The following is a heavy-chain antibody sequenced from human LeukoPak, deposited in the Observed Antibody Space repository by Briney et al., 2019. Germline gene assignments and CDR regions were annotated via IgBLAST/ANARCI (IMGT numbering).Heavy chain of an antibody. Sequence: GESLKISCKGSGSSFNNYWIGWVRQMPGKGLEWMGIIYPGDSNTRYSPSFQGQVTISADKSISTAYLQWSSLKASDTAMYFCARRNGDYVFDYWGQGTLVTVSS. J-gene: IGHJ4*02. CDR1: GSSFNNYW. CDR2: IYPGDSNT. D-gene: IGHD4-17*01. V-gene: IGHV5-51*01. CDR3: ARRNGDYVFDY.